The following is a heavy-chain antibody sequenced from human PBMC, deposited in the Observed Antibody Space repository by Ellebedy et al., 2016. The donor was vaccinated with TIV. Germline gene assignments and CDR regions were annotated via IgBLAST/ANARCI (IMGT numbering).Heavy chain of an antibody. CDR2: IYTSRSP. CDR3: ARGYSSGWTDY. J-gene: IGHJ4*02. V-gene: IGHV4-4*07. Sequence: MPSETLSPTCTPSAGSISSYYCSWIRQPAGKGLEWIGRIYTSRSPNYNPSRQSRVPLSVDTSKNQFSLKLSSVTAADTAVYYCARGYSSGWTDYWGQGTLVTVSS. D-gene: IGHD6-19*01. CDR1: AGSISSYY.